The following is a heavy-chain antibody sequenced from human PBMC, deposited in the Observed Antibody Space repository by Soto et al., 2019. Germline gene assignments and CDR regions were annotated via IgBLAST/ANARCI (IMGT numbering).Heavy chain of an antibody. D-gene: IGHD3-22*01. J-gene: IGHJ4*02. CDR1: GLTFSSYG. V-gene: IGHV3-33*01. Sequence: QVQLVESGGGVVQPGRSLRLSCAASGLTFSSYGMHGVRQAPGKGLEWVAVIWYDGSNKYYADSVKGRFTISRDNSMDTLNLQINSLRAEDVAVYYCAREEGYESSREGYCDYWGQGALVTVAS. CDR3: AREEGYESSREGYCDY. CDR2: IWYDGSNK.